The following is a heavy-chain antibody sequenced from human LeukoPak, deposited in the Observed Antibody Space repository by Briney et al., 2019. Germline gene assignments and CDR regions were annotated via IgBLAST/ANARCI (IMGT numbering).Heavy chain of an antibody. V-gene: IGHV4-4*07. Sequence: SETLSLTCTVSGGSISSYYWGWIRQPAGKGLEWIGRIYTTGTTNYNPSFKSRVTISVDTSKNQFSLKLTSVTAADTAVYYCARAGYTASYYSLDYWGQAALVTVS. CDR2: IYTTGTT. D-gene: IGHD1-26*01. CDR3: ARAGYTASYYSLDY. J-gene: IGHJ4*02. CDR1: GGSISSYY.